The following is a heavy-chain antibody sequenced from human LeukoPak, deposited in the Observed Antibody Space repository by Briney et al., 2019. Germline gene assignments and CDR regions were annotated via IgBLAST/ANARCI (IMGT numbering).Heavy chain of an antibody. Sequence: SETLSLTCTVSGGSISSSSYYWSWIRQPPGKGLEWIGYIYYSGSTNYNPSLKSRVTISVDTSKNQFSLKLSSVTAADTAVYYCARTTEAHSWRTRYYDYYMDVWGKGTTVTVSS. CDR1: GGSISSSSYY. D-gene: IGHD6-13*01. J-gene: IGHJ6*03. CDR2: IYYSGST. V-gene: IGHV4-61*01. CDR3: ARTTEAHSWRTRYYDYYMDV.